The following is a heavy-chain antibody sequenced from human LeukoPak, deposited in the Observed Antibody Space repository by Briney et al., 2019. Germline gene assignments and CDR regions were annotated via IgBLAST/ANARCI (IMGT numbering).Heavy chain of an antibody. D-gene: IGHD2-8*01. Sequence: GGSLSLSCAASGFTFSDYYMIWIRQAPGKGLEWVSYISSSSSYTNYADSVKGRFTISRDNSKNALFLQMNSLRADDTAVYYCARDHFRVVVMTVHDYYYGMDGWGQGGTVTVSS. CDR2: ISSSSSYT. V-gene: IGHV3-11*06. CDR1: GFTFSDYY. CDR3: ARDHFRVVVMTVHDYYYGMDG. J-gene: IGHJ6*02.